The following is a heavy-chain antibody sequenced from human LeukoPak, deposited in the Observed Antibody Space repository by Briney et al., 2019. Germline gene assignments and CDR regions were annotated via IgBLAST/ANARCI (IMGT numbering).Heavy chain of an antibody. V-gene: IGHV3-23*01. CDR1: GFTFSSYA. Sequence: GGSLRLSCAASGFTFSSYAMSWVRQAPGKGLEWVAVISGGGSGTYYADSVRGRFTISRDNSKNTVYLQMNSLRAEDTAIYYCAKAVGSSGYFSRDAFDIWGQGTMVTVSS. D-gene: IGHD3-22*01. J-gene: IGHJ3*02. CDR2: ISGGGSGT. CDR3: AKAVGSSGYFSRDAFDI.